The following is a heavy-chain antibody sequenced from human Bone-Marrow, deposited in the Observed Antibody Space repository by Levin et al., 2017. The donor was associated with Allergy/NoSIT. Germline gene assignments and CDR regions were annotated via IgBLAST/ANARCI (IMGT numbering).Heavy chain of an antibody. V-gene: IGHV4-39*01. D-gene: IGHD2-2*01. CDR3: ARQKATSWEAFDF. J-gene: IGHJ4*02. Sequence: SQTLSLPCTVSGGSTPSSSTYYWGWIRQPPGQGLEWIGSIYYGGSPHYNPSLKSGVTISLDTSKNQFSLKVTSVTAADTAVYYCARQKATSWEAFDFWGQGTLVTVSS. CDR2: IYYGGSP. CDR1: GGSTPSSSTYY.